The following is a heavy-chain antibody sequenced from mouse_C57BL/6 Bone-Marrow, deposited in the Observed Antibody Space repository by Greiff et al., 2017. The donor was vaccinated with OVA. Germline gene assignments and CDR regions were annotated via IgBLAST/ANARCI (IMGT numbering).Heavy chain of an antibody. CDR1: GFNIKDDY. Sequence: VQLQQSGAELVRPGASVKLSCTASGFNIKDDYLHWVKQRPEKGLEWIGWIAPEHGDTEYASKFQGKSTITADTSSNTAYLQLSSLTTEDTAVYYFRNSNYDARDYWGQGTSVTVSS. V-gene: IGHV14-4*01. J-gene: IGHJ4*01. CDR3: RNSNYDARDY. CDR2: IAPEHGDT. D-gene: IGHD2-5*01.